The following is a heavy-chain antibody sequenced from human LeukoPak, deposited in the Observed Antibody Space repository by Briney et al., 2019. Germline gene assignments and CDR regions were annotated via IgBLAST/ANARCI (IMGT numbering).Heavy chain of an antibody. CDR3: AKDGGYDSSGYSLYYFDY. CDR1: GFTFDDYT. Sequence: GGSLRLSCAASGFTFDDYTMPWVRQAPGKGLEWVSLISWDGGSTYYADSVKGRFTISRDNSKNSLYLQMNSLRTEDTALYYCAKDGGYDSSGYSLYYFDYWGQGTLVTVSS. J-gene: IGHJ4*02. V-gene: IGHV3-43*01. D-gene: IGHD3-22*01. CDR2: ISWDGGST.